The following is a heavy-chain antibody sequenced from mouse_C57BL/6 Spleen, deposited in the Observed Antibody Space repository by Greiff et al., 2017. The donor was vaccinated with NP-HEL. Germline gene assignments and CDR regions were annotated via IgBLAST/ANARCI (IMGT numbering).Heavy chain of an antibody. V-gene: IGHV1-20*01. J-gene: IGHJ2*01. D-gene: IGHD1-2*01. Sequence: DVKLQESGPELVKPGDSVKISCKASGYSFTGYFMNWVMQSHGKSLEWIGRINPYNGDTFYNQKFKGKATLTVDKSSSTAHMELRSLTSEDSAVYYCARGTYGTYYFDYWGQGTTLTVSS. CDR1: GYSFTGYF. CDR3: ARGTYGTYYFDY. CDR2: INPYNGDT.